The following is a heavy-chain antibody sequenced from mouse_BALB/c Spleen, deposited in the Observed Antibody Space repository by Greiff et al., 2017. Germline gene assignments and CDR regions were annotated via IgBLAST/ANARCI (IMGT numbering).Heavy chain of an antibody. J-gene: IGHJ3*01. Sequence: EVKVVESGGGLVKPGGSLKLSCAASGFTFSDYYMYWVRQTPEKRLEWVATISDGGSYTYYPDSVKGRFTISRDNAKNNLYLQMSSLKSEDTAMYYCARDRGYYGSSYGFAYWGQGTLVTVSA. D-gene: IGHD1-1*01. CDR1: GFTFSDYY. CDR3: ARDRGYYGSSYGFAY. V-gene: IGHV5-4*02. CDR2: ISDGGSYT.